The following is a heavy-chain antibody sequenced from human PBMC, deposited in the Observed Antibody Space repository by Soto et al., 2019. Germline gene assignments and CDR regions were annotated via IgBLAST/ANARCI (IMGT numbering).Heavy chain of an antibody. CDR3: ARTLVSSGTDY. V-gene: IGHV1-46*01. D-gene: IGHD2-15*01. CDR1: GYRFTSNS. J-gene: IGHJ4*01. Sequence: ASVKVSCKASGYRFTSNSIHWVRLAPGQGLEWMGIINPDGGNTHYAQSFQGRVSVTSDTSTSTVYMELSSLTSEDTAIYYCARTLVSSGTDYWG. CDR2: INPDGGNT.